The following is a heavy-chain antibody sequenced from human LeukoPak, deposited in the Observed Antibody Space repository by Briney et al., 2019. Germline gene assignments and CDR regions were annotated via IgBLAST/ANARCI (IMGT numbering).Heavy chain of an antibody. CDR1: GFTFSSYT. D-gene: IGHD4/OR15-4a*01. V-gene: IGHV3-21*01. Sequence: PGGSLRPSCAASGFTFSSYTINWVRQAPGKGLEWISSISGSSSHIYYADSVKGRFTISRDNAKDSLYLQMDSLRAEDTALYYCVRIPNSANFPNWFDPWGQGTLVTVPS. CDR3: VRIPNSANFPNWFDP. J-gene: IGHJ5*02. CDR2: ISGSSSHI.